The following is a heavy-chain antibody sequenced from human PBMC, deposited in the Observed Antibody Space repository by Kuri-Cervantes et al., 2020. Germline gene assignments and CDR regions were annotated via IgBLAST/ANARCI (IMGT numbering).Heavy chain of an antibody. CDR2: IYYSGST. Sequence: GSLRLSCTGSGGSISSYYWSWIRQPPGNGLEWIGYIYYSGSTNYNPSLKSRVTISVDTSKNQFSLKLSSATAADTAVYYCARMTHLLSGFDPWGQGTPVTVSS. J-gene: IGHJ5*02. CDR3: ARMTHLLSGFDP. D-gene: IGHD2/OR15-2a*01. V-gene: IGHV4-59*12. CDR1: GGSISSYY.